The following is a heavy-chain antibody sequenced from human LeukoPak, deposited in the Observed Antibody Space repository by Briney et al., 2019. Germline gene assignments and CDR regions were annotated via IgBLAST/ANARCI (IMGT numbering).Heavy chain of an antibody. D-gene: IGHD7-27*01. Sequence: PSVKVSCKASGFSLTDHYMHWLRQAPGQGLEWMGWVNGKRGDTNYAQQFQDRVLMTRDTSINTIYMELTRLTTDDTATYYCARDFSWGPDCWGQGTLVAVSS. J-gene: IGHJ4*02. CDR2: VNGKRGDT. CDR1: GFSLTDHY. CDR3: ARDFSWGPDC. V-gene: IGHV1-2*02.